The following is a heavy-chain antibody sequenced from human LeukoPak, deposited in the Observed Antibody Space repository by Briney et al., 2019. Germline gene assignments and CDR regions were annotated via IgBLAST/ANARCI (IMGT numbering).Heavy chain of an antibody. CDR3: ASAMVRGVIRNAFDI. Sequence: PSETLSLTCTVSGGSISSSSYYWGWIRQPPGKGLEWIGSIYYSGSTYYNPSLKSRVTISVDTSKNQFSLKLSSVTAADTAVYYCASAMVRGVIRNAFDIWGQGTMVTVSS. CDR2: IYYSGST. D-gene: IGHD3-10*01. CDR1: GGSISSSSYY. J-gene: IGHJ3*02. V-gene: IGHV4-39*01.